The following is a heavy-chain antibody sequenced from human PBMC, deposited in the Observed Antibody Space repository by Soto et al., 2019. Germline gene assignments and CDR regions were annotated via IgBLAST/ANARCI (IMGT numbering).Heavy chain of an antibody. V-gene: IGHV4-31*03. CDR1: GNSISGGGYY. CDR2: ISFPGRT. Sequence: QVQLQESGPGLVKASQTLSLICTVSGNSISGGGYYWTWIRQHPGKGLEWIGYISFPGRTFYNPSLKSRVTMSVDTSSNHFSLRLSSVTAAHTAVYYCARVPYAADTYYYFDYWGQGSLVTVSS. J-gene: IGHJ4*02. D-gene: IGHD2-2*01. CDR3: ARVPYAADTYYYFDY.